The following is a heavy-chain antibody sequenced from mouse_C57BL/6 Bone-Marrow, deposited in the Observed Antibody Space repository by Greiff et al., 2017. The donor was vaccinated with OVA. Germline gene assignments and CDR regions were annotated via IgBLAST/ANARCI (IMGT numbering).Heavy chain of an antibody. D-gene: IGHD2-2*01. V-gene: IGHV5-16*01. CDR2: INYDGSST. Sequence: EVQLVESEGGLVQPGSSMKLSCTASGFTFSDYYMAWVRQVPEKGLEWVANINYDGSSTYYLDSLKSRFIISRDNAKNILYLQMSSLKSEDTATYYCARYYGYDPYAMDYWGQGTSVTVSS. CDR1: GFTFSDYY. CDR3: ARYYGYDPYAMDY. J-gene: IGHJ4*01.